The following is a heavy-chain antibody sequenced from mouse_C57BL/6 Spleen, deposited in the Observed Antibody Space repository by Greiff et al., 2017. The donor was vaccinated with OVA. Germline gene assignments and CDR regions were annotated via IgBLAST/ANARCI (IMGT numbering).Heavy chain of an antibody. CDR3: ARGYMYYGSSWYFDV. J-gene: IGHJ1*03. CDR1: GYTFTSYW. D-gene: IGHD1-1*01. CDR2: IDPSDSYT. V-gene: IGHV1-50*01. Sequence: QVQLQQPGAELVKPGASVKLSCKASGYTFTSYWMQWVKQRPGQGLEWIGEIDPSDSYTNYNQKFKGKATLTVDTSSSTAYMQLSSLTSEDSAVYYCARGYMYYGSSWYFDVWGTGTTVTVSS.